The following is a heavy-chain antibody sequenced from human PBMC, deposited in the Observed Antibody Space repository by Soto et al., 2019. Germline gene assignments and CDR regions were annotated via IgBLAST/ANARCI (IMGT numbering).Heavy chain of an antibody. Sequence: QVQLVESGGGVVQPGRSLRLSCAASGFTFSSYGMHWVRQAPGKGLVWVAVLWDDGSDKYYADSVKGRFTISRDNSKNTLYLQMNSLRAEDTAVYYCARDQGDGWGQGTLVTVSS. CDR3: ARDQGDG. CDR2: LWDDGSDK. J-gene: IGHJ4*02. D-gene: IGHD2-21*02. V-gene: IGHV3-33*01. CDR1: GFTFSSYG.